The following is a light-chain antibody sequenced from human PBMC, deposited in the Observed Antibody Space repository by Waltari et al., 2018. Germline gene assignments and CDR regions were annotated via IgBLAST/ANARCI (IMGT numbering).Light chain of an antibody. CDR2: LNSDGGH. CDR3: QTWGSSIVT. Sequence: QPVLTQSPSASASLGASVKLTRTLSTGHSDFAIEWHQQQPARSPDYLLKLNSDGGHTKGDGCPDRFSVSSAGAGRYLTLSSLQSEDEAAYYYQTWGSSIVTFGGGTQLAVL. V-gene: IGLV4-69*01. J-gene: IGLJ2*01. CDR1: TGHSDFA.